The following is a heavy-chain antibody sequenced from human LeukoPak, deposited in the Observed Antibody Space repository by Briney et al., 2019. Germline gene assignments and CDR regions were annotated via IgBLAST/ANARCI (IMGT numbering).Heavy chain of an antibody. D-gene: IGHD6-13*01. CDR2: ISSSGSTI. Sequence: QPGGSLRLSCAASGFTFNSCEMNWVRQAPGKGLEWVSYISSSGSTIYYADSVKGRFTISRDNAKNSLYLQMNSLRAEDTAVYYCARDLYSSSPDFDYWGQGTLVTVSS. V-gene: IGHV3-48*03. CDR1: GFTFNSCE. J-gene: IGHJ4*02. CDR3: ARDLYSSSPDFDY.